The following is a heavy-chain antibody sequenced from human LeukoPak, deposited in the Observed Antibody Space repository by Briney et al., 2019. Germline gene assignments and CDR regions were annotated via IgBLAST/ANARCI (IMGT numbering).Heavy chain of an antibody. CDR2: IYYSGST. J-gene: IGHJ6*03. CDR1: GGLISISTYY. Sequence: SETLSLTCTVPGGLISISTYYWGWIRQPPGKGLEWIGYIYYSGSTNYNPSLKSRVTISVDTSKNQFSLKLSSVTAADTAVYYCARVGPYDFWSGYPLYYYYYMDVWGKGTTVTVSS. D-gene: IGHD3-3*01. V-gene: IGHV4-61*05. CDR3: ARVGPYDFWSGYPLYYYYYMDV.